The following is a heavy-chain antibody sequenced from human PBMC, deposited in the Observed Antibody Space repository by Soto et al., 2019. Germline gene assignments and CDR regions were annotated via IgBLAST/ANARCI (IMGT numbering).Heavy chain of an antibody. CDR2: ISSSSYI. V-gene: IGHV3-21*01. CDR3: ASGYCSGGSCYPNWFDP. Sequence: GGSLRLSCAASGFTFSSYSMNWVRQAPGKGLEWVSSISSSSYIYYADSVKGRFTISRDNAKNSLYLQMNSLRAEDTAVYYCASGYCSGGSCYPNWFDPWGQGTLVTVSS. CDR1: GFTFSSYS. J-gene: IGHJ5*02. D-gene: IGHD2-15*01.